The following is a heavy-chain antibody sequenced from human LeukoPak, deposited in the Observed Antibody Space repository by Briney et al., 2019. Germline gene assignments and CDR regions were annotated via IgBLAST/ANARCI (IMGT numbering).Heavy chain of an antibody. Sequence: GRSLRLSCAASGFTFSSYGMHWVRQAPGKGLEWVAVISYDGSNKYYADSVEGRFTISRDNSKNTLYLQMNSLRAEDTAVYYCAKDRQYYFDYWGQGTLVTVSS. CDR1: GFTFSSYG. CDR2: ISYDGSNK. D-gene: IGHD6-19*01. J-gene: IGHJ4*02. CDR3: AKDRQYYFDY. V-gene: IGHV3-30*18.